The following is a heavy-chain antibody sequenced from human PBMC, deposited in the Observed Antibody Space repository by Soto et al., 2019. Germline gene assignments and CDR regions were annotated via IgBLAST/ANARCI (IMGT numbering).Heavy chain of an antibody. V-gene: IGHV4-30-4*01. CDR2: IYYSGST. D-gene: IGHD3-3*01. CDR1: GGSISSGDYY. J-gene: IGHJ6*02. Sequence: SETLSLTCTVSGGSISSGDYYWSWIRQPPGKGLEWIGYIYYSGSTYYNPSLKSRVTISVDTSKNQFSLKLSSVTAADTAVYYCARGLTIFGVVPPPEGMDVWGQGTTVT. CDR3: ARGLTIFGVVPPPEGMDV.